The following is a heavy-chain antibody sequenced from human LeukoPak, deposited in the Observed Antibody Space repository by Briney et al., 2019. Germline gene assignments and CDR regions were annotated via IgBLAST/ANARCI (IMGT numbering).Heavy chain of an antibody. Sequence: GGSLRLSCAASGFTVSSNYMSWVRQAPGKGLEWVSAISASGGSTYYADSVKGRFIISRDNSKNTLYLQMNSLRVEDTAAYYCAKKTVTTTYYFDDWGQGTLVTVSS. J-gene: IGHJ4*02. CDR1: GFTVSSNY. D-gene: IGHD4-17*01. CDR3: AKKTVTTTYYFDD. V-gene: IGHV3-23*01. CDR2: ISASGGST.